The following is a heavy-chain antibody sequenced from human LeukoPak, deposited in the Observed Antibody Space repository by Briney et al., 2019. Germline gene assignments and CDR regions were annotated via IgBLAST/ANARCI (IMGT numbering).Heavy chain of an antibody. Sequence: GGSLRLSCAASGFTFSSYAMHWVRQAPGKGLEWVAVISYDGSNKYYADSVKGRFTISRDNSKNTLYLQMNGLRAEDTAVYYCARVGYYDSSGYYTPHFDYWGQGTLVTVSS. CDR1: GFTFSSYA. J-gene: IGHJ4*02. CDR3: ARVGYYDSSGYYTPHFDY. D-gene: IGHD3-22*01. CDR2: ISYDGSNK. V-gene: IGHV3-30-3*01.